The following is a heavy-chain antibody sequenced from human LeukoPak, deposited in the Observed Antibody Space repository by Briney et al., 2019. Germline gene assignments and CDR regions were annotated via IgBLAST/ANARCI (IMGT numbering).Heavy chain of an antibody. D-gene: IGHD6-19*01. V-gene: IGHV3-21*01. Sequence: GGSLRLSCAASGFTFSSYSMNWVRQAPGQGLEWVSSISSSSSYIYYADSVKGRFTISRDNAKNSLYLQMNSLRAEDTAVYYCARGGQWPTNWFDPWGQGTLVTVSS. CDR1: GFTFSSYS. CDR2: ISSSSSYI. J-gene: IGHJ5*02. CDR3: ARGGQWPTNWFDP.